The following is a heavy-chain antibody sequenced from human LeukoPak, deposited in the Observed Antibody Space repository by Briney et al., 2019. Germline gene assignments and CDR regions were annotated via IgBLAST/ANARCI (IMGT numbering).Heavy chain of an antibody. CDR1: GASISITAYY. V-gene: IGHV4-61*02. CDR3: AREINFGFWSGYQFDY. J-gene: IGHJ4*02. Sequence: SETLSLTCTVSGASISITAYYWGSVRQSAGRGLEWMGRIYTSGTTTYNPSLKSRATISMDTSRNQCSLKLSSVTAADTAVYYCAREINFGFWSGYQFDYWGQGTLVTVSS. D-gene: IGHD3/OR15-3a*01. CDR2: IYTSGTT.